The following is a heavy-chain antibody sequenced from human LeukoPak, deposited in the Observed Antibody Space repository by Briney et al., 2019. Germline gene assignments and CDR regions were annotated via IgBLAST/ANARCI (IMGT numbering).Heavy chain of an antibody. J-gene: IGHJ4*02. CDR1: GFTFSSYE. D-gene: IGHD3-22*01. CDR2: ISYDVGKK. CDR3: AKDDYYDTSGYRD. Sequence: GGFLRLSCAASGFTFSSYEMNWVRQAPGKGLEWVAVISYDVGKKYYADSVKGRFTISRDNSKNTLYLQMNSLRAEDTAVYYCAKDDYYDTSGYRDWGQGTLVTVSS. V-gene: IGHV3-30*18.